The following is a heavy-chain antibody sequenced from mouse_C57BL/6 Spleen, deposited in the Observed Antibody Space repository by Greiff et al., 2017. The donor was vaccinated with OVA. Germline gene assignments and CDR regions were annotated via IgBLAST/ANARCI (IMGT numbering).Heavy chain of an antibody. V-gene: IGHV5-12*01. J-gene: IGHJ1*03. CDR2: ISNGGGST. CDR3: ARHNYSNWYFDV. CDR1: GFTFSGYY. D-gene: IGHD2-5*01. Sequence: EVHLVESGGGLVQPGGSLKLSCAASGFTFSGYYMYWVRQTPEKRLEWVAYISNGGGSTYYPDTVKGRFTISRDNAKNTLYLQMSRLKSEDTAMYYCARHNYSNWYFDVWGTGTTVTVSS.